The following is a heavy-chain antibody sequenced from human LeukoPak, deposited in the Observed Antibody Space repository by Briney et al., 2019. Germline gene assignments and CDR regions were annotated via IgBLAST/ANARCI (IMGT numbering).Heavy chain of an antibody. Sequence: HPGGSLRLSCAASGFTFSSYAMHWVRQAPGKGLEWVSAISGSGGSTYYADSVKGRFTISRDNSKNTLYLQMNSLRAEDTAVYYCAKGAPFGAGGDVEPNFDYWGQGTLVTVSS. J-gene: IGHJ4*02. CDR1: GFTFSSYA. CDR3: AKGAPFGAGGDVEPNFDY. D-gene: IGHD2-21*02. CDR2: ISGSGGST. V-gene: IGHV3-23*01.